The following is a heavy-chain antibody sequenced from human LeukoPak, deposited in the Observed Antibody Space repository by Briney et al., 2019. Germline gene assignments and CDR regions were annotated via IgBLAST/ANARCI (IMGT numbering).Heavy chain of an antibody. CDR2: IYYSGST. V-gene: IGHV4-59*08. Sequence: SETLSLTCTVSGGSISSYYWSWIRQPPGKGLEWIGYIYYSGSTNYNPSLKSRVTISVDTSKNQFSLKLSSVTAADTAVYYRARLSGSYYFDYWGQGTLVTVSS. CDR1: GGSISSYY. D-gene: IGHD1-26*01. CDR3: ARLSGSYYFDY. J-gene: IGHJ4*02.